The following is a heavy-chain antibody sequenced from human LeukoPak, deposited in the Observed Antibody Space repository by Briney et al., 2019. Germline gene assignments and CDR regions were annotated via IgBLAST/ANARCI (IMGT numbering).Heavy chain of an antibody. CDR1: GGSFSDYY. CDR2: IIHSGST. Sequence: SETLSLTCGVHGGSFSDYYWTWIRQSPGMGLEWIGEIIHSGSTNYNPSLTSRVTISVDTSKNQFSLELSSVTAADTAVYYCARGILVTVYAAFDYWGQGTLVTVSS. CDR3: ARGILVTVYAAFDY. D-gene: IGHD2-8*01. V-gene: IGHV4-34*01. J-gene: IGHJ4*02.